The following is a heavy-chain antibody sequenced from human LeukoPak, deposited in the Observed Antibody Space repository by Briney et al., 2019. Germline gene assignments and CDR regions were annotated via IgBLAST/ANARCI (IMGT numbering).Heavy chain of an antibody. CDR3: ARSQSSSLIDY. Sequence: PGRSLRLSCAASGFSLSAYGVHWVRQAPGKGLKWVAVIWYDGTSKDYADSVKGRFTFSRDNSKNTLYLQMNSLTVEDTAVYYCARSQSSSLIDYWGQGTLVTVSS. CDR2: IWYDGTSK. D-gene: IGHD6-13*01. V-gene: IGHV3-33*01. CDR1: GFSLSAYG. J-gene: IGHJ4*02.